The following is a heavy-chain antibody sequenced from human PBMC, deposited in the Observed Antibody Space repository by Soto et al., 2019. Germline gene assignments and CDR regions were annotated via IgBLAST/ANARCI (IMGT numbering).Heavy chain of an antibody. Sequence: LRLSCAASGFTFSSYAMSWVRQAPGKGLEWVSAISGSGGSTYYADSVKGRFTISRDNSKNTLYLQMNSLRAEDTAVYYCAKYVAVADLNYFDYWGQGTLVTVSS. CDR3: AKYVAVADLNYFDY. CDR2: ISGSGGST. CDR1: GFTFSSYA. V-gene: IGHV3-23*01. J-gene: IGHJ4*02. D-gene: IGHD6-19*01.